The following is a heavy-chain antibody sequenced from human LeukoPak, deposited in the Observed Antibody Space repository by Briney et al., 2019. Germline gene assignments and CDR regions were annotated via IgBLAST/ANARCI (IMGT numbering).Heavy chain of an antibody. D-gene: IGHD3-10*01. J-gene: IGHJ6*04. Sequence: GGSLRLSCAASGFTFSNAWMTWVRQAPGQGLEWVGRIKRKGDGGTTDYAAPVKGRFTISRDDSKNTLYLQMNSLKTEDTAVYYCTAAYGSGSPSPYYYYGMDVWGKGTTVTVSS. CDR1: GFTFSNAW. CDR3: TAAYGSGSPSPYYYYGMDV. CDR2: IKRKGDGGTT. V-gene: IGHV3-15*01.